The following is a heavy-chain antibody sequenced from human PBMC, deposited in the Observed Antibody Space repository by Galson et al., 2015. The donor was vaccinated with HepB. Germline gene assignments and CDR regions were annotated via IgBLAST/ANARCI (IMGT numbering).Heavy chain of an antibody. J-gene: IGHJ4*02. CDR3: AGGGY. CDR1: GFTFSNSW. V-gene: IGHV3-7*03. D-gene: IGHD3-16*01. Sequence: SLRLSCAASGFTFSNSWLTWARQAPGKGLEWVANIKKDGSETHYVDSAKGQFTISRDNAKNSLYLQMNSLKVEDPAVYLCAGGGYWGQGTLVTVSS. CDR2: IKKDGSET.